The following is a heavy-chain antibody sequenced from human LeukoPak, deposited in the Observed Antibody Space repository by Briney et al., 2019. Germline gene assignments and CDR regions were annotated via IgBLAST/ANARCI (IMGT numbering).Heavy chain of an antibody. CDR1: GFTFNSYG. D-gene: IGHD3-10*01. J-gene: IGHJ3*02. V-gene: IGHV3-30*18. CDR3: AKDYGSGSYFHDAFDI. CDR2: ISYDGSNK. Sequence: GGSLRLSCAASGFTFNSYGMHWVRQAPGKGLEWVAVISYDGSNKHYADSVKGRFSISRDNSKNTLYLQMNSLRAEDTAVYYCAKDYGSGSYFHDAFDIWGQGTMVTVSP.